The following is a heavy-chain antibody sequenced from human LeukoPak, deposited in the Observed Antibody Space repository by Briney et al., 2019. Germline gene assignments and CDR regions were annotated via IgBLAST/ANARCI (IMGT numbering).Heavy chain of an antibody. CDR1: GGTFSSYA. V-gene: IGHV1-69*13. Sequence: GASVKVSCKASGGTFSSYAISWVRQAPGQGLEWMGGIIPIFGTANYAQKFQGRVTITADESTSTAYMELSSLRSEDTAVYYCARVGLAVAGVVTPNAFDIWGQGTMVTVSS. CDR3: ARVGLAVAGVVTPNAFDI. J-gene: IGHJ3*02. CDR2: IIPIFGTA. D-gene: IGHD6-19*01.